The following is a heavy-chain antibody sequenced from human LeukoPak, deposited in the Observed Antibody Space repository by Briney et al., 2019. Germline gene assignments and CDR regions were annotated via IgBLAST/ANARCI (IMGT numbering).Heavy chain of an antibody. Sequence: GGSLRLPCSASGFTFSSYAMSWVRQAPGKGLEWVSSISLRGADANYADSVKGRFTISRDDSKNALYLQMSSLRAEDTAVYFCARRGCYGGNCYPCDYWGQGTLVTVSS. CDR2: ISLRGADA. V-gene: IGHV3-23*01. J-gene: IGHJ4*02. CDR1: GFTFSSYA. D-gene: IGHD2-21*02. CDR3: ARRGCYGGNCYPCDY.